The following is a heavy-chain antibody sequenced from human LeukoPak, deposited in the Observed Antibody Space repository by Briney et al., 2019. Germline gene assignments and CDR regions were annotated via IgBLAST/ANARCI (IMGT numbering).Heavy chain of an antibody. CDR3: ARGRVAAVGYFQH. CDR1: GYTFTDYD. V-gene: IGHV1-8*01. Sequence: EASVKVSCKASGYTFTDYDINWVRQATGQGLEWMGWMNPNSGNTGYTQKFQGRVTMTRNTSISTAYMELSSLRSEDTAVYYCARGRVAAVGYFQHWGQGTLVTVSS. J-gene: IGHJ1*01. CDR2: MNPNSGNT. D-gene: IGHD6-13*01.